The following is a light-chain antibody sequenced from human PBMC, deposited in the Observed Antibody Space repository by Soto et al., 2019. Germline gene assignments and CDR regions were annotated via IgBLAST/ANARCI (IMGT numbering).Light chain of an antibody. V-gene: IGLV3-21*02. CDR1: NIGSKS. CDR2: DDS. Sequence: SYELTQPPSVSVAPGQTARITCGGNNIGSKSVHWYQQKPGQAPVLVVYDDSDRPLGIPERFSGSNSGNTATLTISRVEAGDEADYYCQVWDSSSDHRDVFGTGTKLTVL. J-gene: IGLJ1*01. CDR3: QVWDSSSDHRDV.